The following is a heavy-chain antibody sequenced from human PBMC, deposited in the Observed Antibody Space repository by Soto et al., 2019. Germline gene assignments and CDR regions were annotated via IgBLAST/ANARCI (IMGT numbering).Heavy chain of an antibody. CDR3: ARWNGFGDC. Sequence: GGSLRLSCAVSGFSLGPYGVTWVRQTPEKGLEWVTGFSGGSGAIFYADSVRGRFTISRDSSTAYLQMNNLRPEDTAVYFCARWNGFGDCWGQGSLVTVS. CDR1: GFSLGPYG. CDR2: FSGGSGAI. D-gene: IGHD1-1*01. V-gene: IGHV3-23*01. J-gene: IGHJ4*02.